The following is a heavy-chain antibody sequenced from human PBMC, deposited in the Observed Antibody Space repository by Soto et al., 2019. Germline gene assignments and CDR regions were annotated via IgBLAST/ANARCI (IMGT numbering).Heavy chain of an antibody. Sequence: GGSLRLSCAASGFTFSDSAIHWVRQASGKGLEWVGRVRGKGKNYATAYAAPVKGRFTVSRDDSKNTAYLQMNSLEIEDTAVYYCTRLSEPDGIADDGFDHWGQGTLVTVSS. D-gene: IGHD6-13*01. CDR1: GFTFSDSA. CDR2: VRGKGKNYAT. J-gene: IGHJ4*02. CDR3: TRLSEPDGIADDGFDH. V-gene: IGHV3-73*01.